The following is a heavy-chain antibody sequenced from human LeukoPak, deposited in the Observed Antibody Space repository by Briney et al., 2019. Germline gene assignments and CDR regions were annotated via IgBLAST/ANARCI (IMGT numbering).Heavy chain of an antibody. CDR3: ASGEMATITSIDY. V-gene: IGHV4-59*01. J-gene: IGHJ4*02. D-gene: IGHD5-24*01. Sequence: PSETLSLTSTVSGGSISSYYWSWIRQPPGKGLEWIGYIYYSGSTNYNPSLKSRVTISVDTSKNQFSLKLSSVTAADTAVYYCASGEMATITSIDYWGQGTLVTVSS. CDR2: IYYSGST. CDR1: GGSISSYY.